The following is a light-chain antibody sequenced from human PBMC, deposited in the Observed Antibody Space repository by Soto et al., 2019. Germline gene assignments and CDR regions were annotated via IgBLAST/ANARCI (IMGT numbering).Light chain of an antibody. V-gene: IGLV2-8*01. Sequence: QSVLTQPPSASGSPGQSVTISCTGTSSDVGAYDYVSWYQQHPGKAPKVIIYEVTKRPSGVPDRFSGSKSGNTASLTVSGLQAEDEADYYCSSYAGSNNFEVFGTGTKVTAL. CDR1: SSDVGAYDY. J-gene: IGLJ1*01. CDR2: EVT. CDR3: SSYAGSNNFEV.